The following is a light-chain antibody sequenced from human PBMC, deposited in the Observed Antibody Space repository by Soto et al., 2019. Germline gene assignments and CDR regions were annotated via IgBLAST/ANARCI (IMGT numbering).Light chain of an antibody. CDR2: GAS. CDR1: QSVSSSY. Sequence: EIVLTQSPGTLSLSPGERATLSCRASQSVSSSYLAWYQQKPGQAPRLLIYGASNRATGIPDRFSGSGSGTDFTLTISRLEPEDFAVYYFQQYGSSPLFTFGPGTKVDIK. V-gene: IGKV3-20*01. J-gene: IGKJ3*01. CDR3: QQYGSSPLFT.